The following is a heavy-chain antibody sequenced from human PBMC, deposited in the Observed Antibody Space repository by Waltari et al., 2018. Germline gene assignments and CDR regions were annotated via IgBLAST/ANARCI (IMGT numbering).Heavy chain of an antibody. CDR2: IYHSGST. D-gene: IGHD2-15*01. J-gene: IGHJ4*02. CDR3: ATTLGYCSGGSCYIGY. CDR1: GYSISSGYY. Sequence: QVQLQESGPGLVKPSETLSLTCAVSGYSISSGYYWGWIRPPPGKGLEWLGSIYHSGSTNYNPSLKSRVTIAVDTSKNQVSLKLSSVTAADTAVYYCATTLGYCSGGSCYIGYWGQGTLVTVSS. V-gene: IGHV4-38-2*01.